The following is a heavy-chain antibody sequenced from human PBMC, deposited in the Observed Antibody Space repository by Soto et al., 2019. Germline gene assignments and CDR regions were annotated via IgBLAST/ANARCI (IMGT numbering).Heavy chain of an antibody. CDR3: ATMTGFLVPTLEADY. CDR1: GNSISDRNYY. Sequence: HLQLQESGPGLVKPSETLSLTCTVSGNSISDRNYYWGWIRQPPGKGLEWIGSIFYTGSTSYSPSLRGRVTISVDTSKKQFSLKVTSVTAADTAIYFCATMTGFLVPTLEADYWGQGALVTVSS. V-gene: IGHV4-39*01. D-gene: IGHD3-3*01. J-gene: IGHJ4*02. CDR2: IFYTGST.